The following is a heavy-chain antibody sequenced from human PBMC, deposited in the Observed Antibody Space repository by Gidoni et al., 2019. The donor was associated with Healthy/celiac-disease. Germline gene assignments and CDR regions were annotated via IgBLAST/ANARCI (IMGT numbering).Heavy chain of an antibody. CDR1: GVTFSNAW. CDR3: TTDGYTDHYDFWSGRFDY. CDR2: IKSNTDGGTT. Sequence: EVQLVESGGGLVKPGGSLRLSCAASGVTFSNAWMSWVRQAPGKGLEWVGRIKSNTDGGTTDYAAPVKGRFTISRDDSKNTLYLQMNSLKTEDTAVYYCTTDGYTDHYDFWSGRFDYWGQEPWSPSPQ. J-gene: IGHJ4*01. V-gene: IGHV3-15*01. D-gene: IGHD3-3*01.